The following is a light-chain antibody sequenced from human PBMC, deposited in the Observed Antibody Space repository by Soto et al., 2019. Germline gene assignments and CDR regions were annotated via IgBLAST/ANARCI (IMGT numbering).Light chain of an antibody. Sequence: IQMSQSPSSLSASVGDRVTITCRASQGISNHLAWYQQKPGKLPNLLIYAASTLQSGVPSRFGGGGSGTDFALTISSLQPEDVATYYCQKYDSAPWTFGQGTKVDNK. J-gene: IGKJ1*01. CDR2: AAS. CDR1: QGISNH. V-gene: IGKV1-27*01. CDR3: QKYDSAPWT.